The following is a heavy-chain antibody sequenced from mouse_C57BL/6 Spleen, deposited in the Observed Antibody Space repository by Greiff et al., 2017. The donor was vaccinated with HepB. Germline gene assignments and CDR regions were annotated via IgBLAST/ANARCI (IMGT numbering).Heavy chain of an antibody. J-gene: IGHJ4*01. CDR1: GYAFSSSW. V-gene: IGHV1-82*01. CDR3: ARGILAGAMDY. CDR2: IYPGAGDT. Sequence: QVQLQQSGPELVKPGASVKISCKASGYAFSSSWMNWVKQRPGKGLEWIGRIYPGAGDTNYNGKFKGKATLTADKSSSTAYMQLSSLTSEDSAVYFCARGILAGAMDYWGQGTSVTVSS. D-gene: IGHD5-2*01.